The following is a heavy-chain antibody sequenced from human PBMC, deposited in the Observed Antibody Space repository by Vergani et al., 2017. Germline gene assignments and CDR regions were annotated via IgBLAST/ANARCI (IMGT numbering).Heavy chain of an antibody. CDR1: GFSIDNGYY. V-gene: IGHV4-38-2*01. CDR2: IYRTGRT. J-gene: IGHJ4*02. D-gene: IGHD3-9*01. CDR3: ARRSGIVYDIFSGTQYFFDF. Sequence: QVQLQESGPGLVKPSETLSLTCAVSGFSIDNGYYWDWIRQPPGKGLEWIGSIYRTGRTHFNPSLKSRVTISVDTSNNHFSLRLTSLTAADTAVYYCARRSGIVYDIFSGTQYFFDFWGQETLVTVSS.